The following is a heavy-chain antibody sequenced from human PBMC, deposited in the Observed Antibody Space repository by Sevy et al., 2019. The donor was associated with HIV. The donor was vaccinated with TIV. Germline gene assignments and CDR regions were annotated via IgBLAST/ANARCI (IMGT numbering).Heavy chain of an antibody. CDR1: GFAFSTFS. CDR3: ARAPNWEVATMASRDAFDF. Sequence: GGSLRLSCAASGFAFSTFSMNWVRQAPGKGLEWVSYISDTSTTIYYADSVKGRFTISRDNAKNSLFLQMNGLRDEDTAVYYCARAPNWEVATMASRDAFDFWGQGTMVTVSS. D-gene: IGHD5-12*01. CDR2: ISDTSTTI. J-gene: IGHJ3*01. V-gene: IGHV3-48*02.